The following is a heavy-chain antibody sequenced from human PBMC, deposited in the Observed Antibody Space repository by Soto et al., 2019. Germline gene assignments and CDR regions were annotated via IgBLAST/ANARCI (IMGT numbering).Heavy chain of an antibody. D-gene: IGHD3-10*01. Sequence: QVKLVQSGPEVKKPGASVKVSCKASGYTFTNYIISWVRQAPGQGLEWMGRISDYNGNADYSQKLQGRVTMTTDTSTNTVYMELRSLTSDDTAVYFCARAPGSYFYDFDSWGQGTQVTVSS. CDR3: ARAPGSYFYDFDS. V-gene: IGHV1-18*01. CDR1: GYTFTNYI. J-gene: IGHJ4*02. CDR2: ISDYNGNA.